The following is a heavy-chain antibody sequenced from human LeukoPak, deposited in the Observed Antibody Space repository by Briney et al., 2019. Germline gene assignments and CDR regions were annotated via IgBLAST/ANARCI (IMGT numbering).Heavy chain of an antibody. CDR2: IYSSGTT. J-gene: IGHJ4*02. Sequence: SETLSLTCTVSGDSISSYYWSWIRQPAGKGLEWIGRIYSSGTTNYNPSLKSRVTISVDKPKNQFSLKLSSVTAADTAVYYCARHYYYDTSGYSPGFDYWGQGTLVTVSS. V-gene: IGHV4-4*07. D-gene: IGHD3-22*01. CDR1: GDSISSYY. CDR3: ARHYYYDTSGYSPGFDY.